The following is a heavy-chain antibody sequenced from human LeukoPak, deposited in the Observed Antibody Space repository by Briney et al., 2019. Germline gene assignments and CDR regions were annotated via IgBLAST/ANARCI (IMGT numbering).Heavy chain of an antibody. CDR2: ISYDGSNK. CDR1: GFTFSSYG. J-gene: IGHJ4*02. V-gene: IGHV3-30*18. D-gene: IGHD5-18*01. Sequence: GGSLRLSCAASGFTFSSYGMHWVRQAPGKGLEWVAVISYDGSNKYYADSVKGRFTISRDNSKNTLYLQMNSLRAEDTAVYYCAKDFASPAPNSYGYSYNYFDYWGQGTLVTVSS. CDR3: AKDFASPAPNSYGYSYNYFDY.